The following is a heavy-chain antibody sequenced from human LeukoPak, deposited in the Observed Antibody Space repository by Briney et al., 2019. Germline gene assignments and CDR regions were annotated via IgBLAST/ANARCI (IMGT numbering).Heavy chain of an antibody. J-gene: IGHJ6*02. V-gene: IGHV1-2*06. CDR1: GYTFTGYY. CDR3: ATVEMATIISYYYYYGMDV. CDR2: INPNSGGT. Sequence: ASVKVSCKASGYTFTGYYMHWVRQAPGQGLEWMGRINPNSGGTNYAQKFQGRVTTTRDTSISTAYMELSRLRSDDTAVYYCATVEMATIISYYYYYGMDVWGQGTTVTVSS. D-gene: IGHD5-24*01.